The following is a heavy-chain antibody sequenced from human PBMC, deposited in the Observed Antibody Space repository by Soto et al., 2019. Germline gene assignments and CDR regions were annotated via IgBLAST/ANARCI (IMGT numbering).Heavy chain of an antibody. CDR1: GFTFSSYG. D-gene: IGHD3-3*01. CDR3: ARGAYDFWCYGMDV. V-gene: IGHV3-33*01. J-gene: IGHJ6*02. CDR2: IWYDGSNK. Sequence: QVQLVESGGGVVQPGRSLRLSCAASGFTFSSYGMHWVRQAPGKGLEWVAVIWYDGSNKYYADSVKGRFTISRDNSKNTLYLQMNSLRAEDTAVYYCARGAYDFWCYGMDVWGQGTTVTVSS.